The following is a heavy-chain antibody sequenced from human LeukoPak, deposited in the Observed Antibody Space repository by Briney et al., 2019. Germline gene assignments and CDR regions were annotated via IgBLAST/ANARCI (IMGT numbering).Heavy chain of an antibody. Sequence: GGSLRLSCAASGFTFSDYEMDWVRQAPGKGLEWVSYISSSGNTIYYADSVKGRFTISRDNAKNSLYLQMNSLRSDDTAVYYCARRVVGASGGFFDYWGQGTLVTVSS. CDR2: ISSSGNTI. J-gene: IGHJ4*02. V-gene: IGHV3-48*03. D-gene: IGHD1-26*01. CDR1: GFTFSDYE. CDR3: ARRVVGASGGFFDY.